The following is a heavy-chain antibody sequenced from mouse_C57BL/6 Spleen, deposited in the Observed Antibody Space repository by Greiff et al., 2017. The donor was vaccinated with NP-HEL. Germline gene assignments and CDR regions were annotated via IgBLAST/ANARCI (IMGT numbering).Heavy chain of an antibody. CDR2: IYPGSGNT. Sequence: VMLVESGAELVRPGASVKLSCKASGYTFTDYYINWVKQRPGQGLEWIARIYPGSGNTSYNEKFKGKATLTAEKSSSTAYMQLSSLTSEDSAVYFCARPNWDRGYFDYWGQGTTLTVSS. D-gene: IGHD4-1*01. J-gene: IGHJ2*01. V-gene: IGHV1-76*01. CDR3: ARPNWDRGYFDY. CDR1: GYTFTDYY.